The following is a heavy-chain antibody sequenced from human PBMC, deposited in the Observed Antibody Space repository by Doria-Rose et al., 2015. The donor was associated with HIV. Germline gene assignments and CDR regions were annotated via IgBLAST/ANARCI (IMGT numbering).Heavy chain of an antibody. CDR1: W. V-gene: IGHV5-51*01. D-gene: IGHD4-17*01. Sequence: WIGWVRQMPGKGLECMGIIYPGDSATRYRPSFQGQVTMSVDKSNNTAYLQWSSLKVSDSAMCYCARLKTAIDDYGDYTDKFYFDFWGQGTLVTVSS. CDR2: IYPGDSAT. J-gene: IGHJ4*02. CDR3: ARLKTAIDDYGDYTDKFYFDF.